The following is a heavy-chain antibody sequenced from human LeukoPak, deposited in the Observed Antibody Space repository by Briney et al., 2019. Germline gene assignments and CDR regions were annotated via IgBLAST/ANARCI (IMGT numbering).Heavy chain of an antibody. V-gene: IGHV4-34*01. D-gene: IGHD3-3*02. CDR3: ARQSPFLGGYASPLDY. CDR1: GGSFSGYY. Sequence: SETLSLTCAVYGGSFSGYYWSWIRQPPGKGLEWIGEINHSGSTNYNPSLKSRVTISVDTSKNQFSLKLSSVTAADTAVYYCARQSPFLGGYASPLDYWGQGTQVTVSS. CDR2: INHSGST. J-gene: IGHJ4*02.